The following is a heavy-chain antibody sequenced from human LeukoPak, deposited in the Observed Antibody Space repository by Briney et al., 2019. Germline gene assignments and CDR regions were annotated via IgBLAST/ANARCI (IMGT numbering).Heavy chain of an antibody. CDR1: GFTFSSYS. CDR2: ISSSGTYI. V-gene: IGHV3-21*01. CDR3: ARDNSGYSSGWYGIPYYYYYYGMDV. D-gene: IGHD6-19*01. J-gene: IGHJ6*02. Sequence: PGGSLRLSCAASGFTFSSYSMDWVRQAPGKGLEWVSSISSSGTYIYNADSVKGRFTISRDNAKKSLYLQMNSLRAEDTAVYYCARDNSGYSSGWYGIPYYYYYYGMDVWGQGTTVTVSS.